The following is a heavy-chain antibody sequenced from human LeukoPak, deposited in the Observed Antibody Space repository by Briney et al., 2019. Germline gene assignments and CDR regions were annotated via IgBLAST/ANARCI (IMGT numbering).Heavy chain of an antibody. Sequence: GGSLRLSCAASGFTFSSYWMHWVRQAPGKGLVWVSRINSDGSSTDYADSVKGRFTISRDNAKNSLYLQMNSLRAEDTAVYYCAELGITMIGGVWGKGTTVTISS. CDR3: AELGITMIGGV. V-gene: IGHV3-74*01. J-gene: IGHJ6*04. CDR1: GFTFSSYW. D-gene: IGHD3-10*02. CDR2: INSDGSST.